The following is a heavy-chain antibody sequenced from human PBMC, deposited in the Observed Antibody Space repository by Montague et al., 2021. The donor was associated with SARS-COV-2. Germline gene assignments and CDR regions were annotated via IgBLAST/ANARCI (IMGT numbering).Heavy chain of an antibody. CDR2: INYSGST. V-gene: IGHV4-39*01. CDR1: GDSITTTTYY. Sequence: SETLSLTCKVSGDSITTTTYYWVWIRQPPGKGLEWIGSINYSGSTFYNPSLKSRLSMSMDTSTNQFSLRLTSMTAADTAIYYCVRRGGTYYYGSGSFDPWGQGTLVAASS. D-gene: IGHD3-10*01. J-gene: IGHJ5*02. CDR3: VRRGGTYYYGSGSFDP.